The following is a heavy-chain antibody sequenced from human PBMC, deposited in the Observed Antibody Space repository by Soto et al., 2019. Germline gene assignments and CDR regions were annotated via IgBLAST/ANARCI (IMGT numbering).Heavy chain of an antibody. Sequence: GGSLRLSCAASGFTFSSHTMHWVRQPPGKGLEWVANIKQDGSEKYYVDSVKGRFTISRDNAKNSLYLQMNSLRAEDTAVYYCARGDYDYVWGSYRKYIWFDPWGQGTLVTVSS. D-gene: IGHD3-16*02. J-gene: IGHJ5*02. CDR1: GFTFSSHT. CDR2: IKQDGSEK. V-gene: IGHV3-7*01. CDR3: ARGDYDYVWGSYRKYIWFDP.